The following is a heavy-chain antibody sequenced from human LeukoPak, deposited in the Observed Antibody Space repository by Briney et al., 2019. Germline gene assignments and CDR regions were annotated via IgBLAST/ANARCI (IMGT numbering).Heavy chain of an antibody. J-gene: IGHJ3*02. CDR1: GESFSGYY. CDR2: INHSGST. CDR3: ARNPPRGIVVVADAFDI. Sequence: PSETLSLTCAVYGESFSGYYWSGIRQPPRKGLEWIGEINHSGSTNYNPSLKSRVTISVDTSKNQFSLKLSSVTAAETAVYYCARNPPRGIVVVADAFDIWGDGTMVTVSS. D-gene: IGHD3-22*01. V-gene: IGHV4-34*01.